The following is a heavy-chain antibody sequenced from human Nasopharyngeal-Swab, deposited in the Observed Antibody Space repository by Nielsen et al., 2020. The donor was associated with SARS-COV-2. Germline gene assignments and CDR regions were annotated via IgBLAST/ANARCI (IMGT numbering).Heavy chain of an antibody. V-gene: IGHV4-4*02. CDR3: ARAVRLYYYGSGSFHD. CDR2: INHHGNI. D-gene: IGHD3-10*01. Sequence: GSLRLSCAVSGGSLISNYWWTWVRQSPGKGREWIGEINHHGNINYNPSLKSRVTISVDQSKNHFSLTLDSVTGADMAVYYCARAVRLYYYGSGSFHDWGQGALVTVSS. J-gene: IGHJ4*02. CDR1: GGSLISNYW.